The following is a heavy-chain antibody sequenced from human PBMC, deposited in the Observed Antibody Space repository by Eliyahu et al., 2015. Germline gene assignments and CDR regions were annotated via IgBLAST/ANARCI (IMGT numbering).Heavy chain of an antibody. Sequence: QITLKESGPTLVKPTQTLTLTCXFSXFSLXTXGVGVGWIRQPPGKALEWLALIYWDDDKRYSPSLKSRLTITKDTSKNQVVLTMTNMDPVDTATYYCAQGELRFGELSPFDYWGQGTLVTVSS. CDR2: IYWDDDK. CDR1: XFSLXTXGVG. D-gene: IGHD3-10*01. V-gene: IGHV2-5*02. J-gene: IGHJ4*02. CDR3: AQGELRFGELSPFDY.